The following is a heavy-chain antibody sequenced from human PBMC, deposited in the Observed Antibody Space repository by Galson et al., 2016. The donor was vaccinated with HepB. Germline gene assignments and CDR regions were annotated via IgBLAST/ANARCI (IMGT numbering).Heavy chain of an antibody. Sequence: CAISGDSVSSNSAAWTWIRQSPSRGLEWLGRTYYRSKWYNDYAVSVKSRISIHPDTSKNQFSLQLNSVTPEDTAVYYCARVRCSPFRCQNWFDPWGQGTLVTVSS. CDR3: ARVRCSPFRCQNWFDP. CDR1: GDSVSSNSAA. J-gene: IGHJ5*02. CDR2: TYYRSKWYN. V-gene: IGHV6-1*01. D-gene: IGHD2-15*01.